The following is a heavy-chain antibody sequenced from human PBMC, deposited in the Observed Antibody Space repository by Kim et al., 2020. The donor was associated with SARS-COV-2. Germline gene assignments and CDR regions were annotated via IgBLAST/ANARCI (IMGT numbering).Heavy chain of an antibody. D-gene: IGHD6-19*01. CDR3: ARGGGYNSGWAFDY. Sequence: SQTLSLTCAISGDSVSGNDATWHWIRQSPSRGLEWLARTFYRSRWYNEYSVSVKSRITINSDTSKNQFSLQLSSVTPEDTAVYYCARGGGYNSGWAFDYWGQGILVTVSS. J-gene: IGHJ4*01. CDR2: TFYRSRWYN. V-gene: IGHV6-1*01. CDR1: GDSVSGNDAT.